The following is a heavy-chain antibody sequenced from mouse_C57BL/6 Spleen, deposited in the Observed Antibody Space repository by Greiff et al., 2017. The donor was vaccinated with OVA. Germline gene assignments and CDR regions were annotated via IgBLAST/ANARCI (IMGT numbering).Heavy chain of an antibody. CDR1: GFTFSSYA. CDR2: ISDGGSYT. Sequence: EVKLVESGGGLVKPGGSLKLSCAASGFTFSSYAMSWVRQTPEKRLEWVATISDGGSYTYYPDNVKGRFTISRDNDKNNLYLQMSQLKSEDTAMYYCARAPYYSNFRYFDVWGTGTTVTVSS. CDR3: ARAPYYSNFRYFDV. V-gene: IGHV5-4*03. D-gene: IGHD2-5*01. J-gene: IGHJ1*03.